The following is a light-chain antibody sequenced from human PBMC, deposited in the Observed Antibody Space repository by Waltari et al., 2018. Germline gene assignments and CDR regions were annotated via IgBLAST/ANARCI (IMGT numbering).Light chain of an antibody. CDR3: AACDDSLNGLS. Sequence: QSVLTQPPSASGTPGQRVTISCSGSGSNIGINTVNWYQQLPGTAPKLLIYNDNQRPSGVPDRFSGSKSVFSASLAISGLQSDDEANYYCAACDDSLNGLSFGTGTRVTVL. CDR2: NDN. CDR1: GSNIGINT. V-gene: IGLV1-44*01. J-gene: IGLJ1*01.